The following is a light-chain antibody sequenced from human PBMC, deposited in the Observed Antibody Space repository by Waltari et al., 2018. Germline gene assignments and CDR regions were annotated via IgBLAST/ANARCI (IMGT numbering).Light chain of an antibody. CDR1: QNLDRL. CDR2: MAS. V-gene: IGKV1-5*03. J-gene: IGKJ1*01. CDR3: QQYINYWT. Sequence: TQSPSTLSAFVGDKVTITCRASQNLDRLLAWYQQKPGKAPRLLIYMASNLESGVPSRFSGSGSGTEFTLTINGLQPDDFATYYCQQYINYWTFGQGTKVQ.